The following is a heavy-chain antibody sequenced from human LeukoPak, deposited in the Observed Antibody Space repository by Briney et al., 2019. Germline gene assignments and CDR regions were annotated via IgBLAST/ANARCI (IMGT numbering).Heavy chain of an antibody. J-gene: IGHJ6*04. CDR3: AELGITMIGGV. V-gene: IGHV3-48*03. CDR2: ISGSADTA. CDR1: GFTFSTYE. D-gene: IGHD3-10*02. Sequence: PGGSLRLSCAASGFTFSTYEINWVRQAPGKGLEWISYISGSADTAYYADSVKGRFTMSRDNARNSLYLQMNSLRAEDTAVYYCAELGITMIGGVWGKGTTVTISS.